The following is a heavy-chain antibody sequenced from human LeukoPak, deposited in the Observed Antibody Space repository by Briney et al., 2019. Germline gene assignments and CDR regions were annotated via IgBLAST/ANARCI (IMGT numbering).Heavy chain of an antibody. V-gene: IGHV3-23*01. CDR1: GFTFSAYA. J-gene: IGHJ5*02. CDR2: ISASGDLT. CDR3: TNDNLS. Sequence: GGSLRLSCAASGFTFSAYALSWVRQAPGKGLEWVSFISASGDLTYYADSVRGRLTISRDNWNTLFLQMDSLRAEDTAVYYCTNDNLSWAPGTLVTVSS.